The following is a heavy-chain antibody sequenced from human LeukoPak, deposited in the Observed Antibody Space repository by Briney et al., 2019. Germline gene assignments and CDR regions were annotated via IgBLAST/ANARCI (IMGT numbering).Heavy chain of an antibody. Sequence: PGGSLRLSCAASGFTFSSYTMSWVRQAPGKGLEWVSTITGGGGSTYYADSVKGRFTISRDNSKNTLSLQMNSLRAEDTALYYCAKDHIKFVDSWGQGTLVAVSS. J-gene: IGHJ4*02. CDR3: AKDHIKFVDS. D-gene: IGHD1-14*01. CDR2: ITGGGGST. V-gene: IGHV3-23*01. CDR1: GFTFSSYT.